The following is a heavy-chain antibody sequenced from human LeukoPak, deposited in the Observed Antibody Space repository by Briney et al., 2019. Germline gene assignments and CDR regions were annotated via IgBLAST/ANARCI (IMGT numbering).Heavy chain of an antibody. Sequence: PSETLSLTCTVSGGSISSSSYYWGWIRQPPGKGLEWIGSIYYSGSTYYNPSLKSRVTISVDTSKNQFSLKLSSVTAADTAVYYCARYYYDSSGYGDYWGQGTLVTVSS. V-gene: IGHV4-39*07. CDR1: GGSISSSSYY. D-gene: IGHD3-22*01. CDR3: ARYYYDSSGYGDY. CDR2: IYYSGST. J-gene: IGHJ4*02.